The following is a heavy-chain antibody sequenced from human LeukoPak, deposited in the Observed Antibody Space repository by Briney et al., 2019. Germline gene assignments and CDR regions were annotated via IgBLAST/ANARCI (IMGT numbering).Heavy chain of an antibody. CDR1: GFTFSIYA. D-gene: IGHD3-22*01. CDR3: ARDRPNYYGSDGHYYRRDGDY. CDR2: ITSRGEST. J-gene: IGHJ4*02. Sequence: GGSLRLSCAASGFTFSIYAMSWVRQAPGKGLQWVSSITSRGESTWYVDSVKGRFTITRDNSENTLCLPMHSLRAEDTAVYYCARDRPNYYGSDGHYYRRDGDYWGRGTLVSVSS. V-gene: IGHV3-23*01.